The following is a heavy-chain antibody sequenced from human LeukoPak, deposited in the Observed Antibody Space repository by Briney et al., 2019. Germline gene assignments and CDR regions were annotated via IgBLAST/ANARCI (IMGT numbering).Heavy chain of an antibody. CDR1: GFTFSSYA. CDR2: ITTGSDI. J-gene: IGHJ4*02. V-gene: IGHV3-21*03. Sequence: GGSLRLSCAASGFTFSSYAMNWVRQAPGRGLEWVSSITTGSDIYYADSVKGRFTIYRDNAKNSLYEHLKSLGNGYIAVYYSARQFGGSFVYWGQGTLVTVSS. D-gene: IGHD1-26*01. CDR3: ARQFGGSFVY.